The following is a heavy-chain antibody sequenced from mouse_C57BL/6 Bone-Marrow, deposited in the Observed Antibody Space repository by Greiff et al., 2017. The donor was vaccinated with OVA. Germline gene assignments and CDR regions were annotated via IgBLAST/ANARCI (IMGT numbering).Heavy chain of an antibody. CDR1: GFTFSSYG. V-gene: IGHV5-6*01. CDR2: ISSGGGYT. CDR3: ARHGDGYPFAY. D-gene: IGHD2-3*01. J-gene: IGHJ3*01. Sequence: EVHLVESGGDLVKPGGSLKLSCAASGFTFSSYGMSWVRQTPDKRLEWVATISSGGGYTYYPDSVKGRFTISRDNAKNTLYLQMSSLKSEDTAMYYAARHGDGYPFAYWGQGTLVTVSA.